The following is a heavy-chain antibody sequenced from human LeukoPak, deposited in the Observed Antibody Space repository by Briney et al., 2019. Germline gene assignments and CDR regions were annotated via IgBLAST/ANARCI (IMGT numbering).Heavy chain of an antibody. CDR2: ISYDGSNK. J-gene: IGHJ4*02. D-gene: IGHD4-17*01. Sequence: GGSLRLSYAASGFTFSSYAMHWVRQAPGKGLEWVAVISYDGSNKYYADSVKGRFTISRDNSKNTLYLQMNSLRAEDTAVYYCAKDRDYGDYGLFDFWGQGTLVTVSS. V-gene: IGHV3-30*07. CDR1: GFTFSSYA. CDR3: AKDRDYGDYGLFDF.